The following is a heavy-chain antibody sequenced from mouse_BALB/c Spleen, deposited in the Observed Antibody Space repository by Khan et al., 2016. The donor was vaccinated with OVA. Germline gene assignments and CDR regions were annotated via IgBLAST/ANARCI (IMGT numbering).Heavy chain of an antibody. Sequence: QIQLVQSGPELKKPGGTVKISCKASGYTLTDYGMNWVKQAPGQGLKWMGWINTYTGEATYADDFKGRFAFSLETSASTAYLQSKNLRTEDTGTYFGSRGNGNYWFAYWGQGTLVTVSA. J-gene: IGHJ3*01. CDR3: SRGNGNYWFAY. V-gene: IGHV9-3-1*01. D-gene: IGHD2-1*01. CDR1: GYTLTDYG. CDR2: INTYTGEA.